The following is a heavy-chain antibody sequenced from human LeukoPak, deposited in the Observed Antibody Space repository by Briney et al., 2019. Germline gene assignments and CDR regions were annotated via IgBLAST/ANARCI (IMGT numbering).Heavy chain of an antibody. CDR1: GFTFSSYG. CDR2: ISYDGSNK. Sequence: GGSLRLSCAASGFTFSSYGMHWVRQAPGKGLEWVAVISYDGSNKYYADSVKGRFTISRDNSKNTLYLQMNSLRAEDTAVYYCAKGVDGASRLLDPWGQGTLVTVYS. V-gene: IGHV3-30*18. CDR3: AKGVDGASRLLDP. J-gene: IGHJ5*02. D-gene: IGHD4-17*01.